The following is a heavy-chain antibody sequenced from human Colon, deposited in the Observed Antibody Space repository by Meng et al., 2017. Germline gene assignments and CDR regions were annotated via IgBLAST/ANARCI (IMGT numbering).Heavy chain of an antibody. D-gene: IGHD2-15*01. CDR1: GDSISSTTW. V-gene: IGHV4-4*02. Sequence: QLQLQESGPGLVKPSGTLSVTCSVSGDSISSTTWWNWVRQAPGQGLEWIGEIYHTATTNINPSFKSRVTMSIDKSRNEFSLKLNSLTAADTAIYYCARWGIPYDAAQFFDYWGQGILVTVSS. J-gene: IGHJ5*01. CDR3: ARWGIPYDAAQFFDY. CDR2: IYHTATT.